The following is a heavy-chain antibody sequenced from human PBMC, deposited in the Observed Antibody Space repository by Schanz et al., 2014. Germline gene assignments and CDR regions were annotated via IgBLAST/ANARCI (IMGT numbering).Heavy chain of an antibody. CDR2: LGEIGGST. CDR1: GFTFSSYA. J-gene: IGHJ4*01. Sequence: EVQLVESGGGLVKPGGSLRLSCAASGFTFSSYAMSWVRQAPGKGLEWVSALGEIGGSTYYAGSVKGRFTISRDNSKNTLYLQMNSLRAEDTAVYYCAKQIHYDILNVTRNWGQGTLVNVSS. CDR3: AKQIHYDILNVTRN. V-gene: IGHV3-23*04. D-gene: IGHD3-9*01.